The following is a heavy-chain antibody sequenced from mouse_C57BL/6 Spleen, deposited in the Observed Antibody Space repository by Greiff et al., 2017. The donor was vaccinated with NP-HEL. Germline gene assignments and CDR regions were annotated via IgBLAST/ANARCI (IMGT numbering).Heavy chain of an antibody. CDR2: INPNNGGT. J-gene: IGHJ4*01. Sequence: EVQLQQSGPELVKPGASVKISCKASGYTFTDYYMNWVKQSHGKSLEWIGDINPNNGGTSYNQKFKGKATLTVDKSSSTAYMELRSLTSADSAVYDCARDGYYVGGAMDYWGQGTSVTVSS. CDR3: ARDGYYVGGAMDY. CDR1: GYTFTDYY. V-gene: IGHV1-26*01. D-gene: IGHD2-3*01.